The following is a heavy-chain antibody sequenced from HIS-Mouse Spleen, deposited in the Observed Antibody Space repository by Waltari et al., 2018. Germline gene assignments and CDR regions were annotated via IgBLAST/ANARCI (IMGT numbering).Heavy chain of an antibody. V-gene: IGHV3-30-3*01. J-gene: IGHJ4*02. Sequence: QVQLVESGGGVVQPGRSLRLSCAASGFTFSSYAMHWVRQAPGKGLEWVAVISYDGSNKYYADSVKGRFTISRDNSKNTLYLQMNSLRAEDTAVYYCARVLYSGSYYGCLDYWGQGTLVTVSS. D-gene: IGHD1-26*01. CDR1: GFTFSSYA. CDR3: ARVLYSGSYYGCLDY. CDR2: ISYDGSNK.